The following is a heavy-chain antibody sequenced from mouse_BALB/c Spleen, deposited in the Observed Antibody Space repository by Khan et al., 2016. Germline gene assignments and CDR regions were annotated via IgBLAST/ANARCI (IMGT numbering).Heavy chain of an antibody. CDR2: ISYSGST. Sequence: VQLKESGPGLVKPSQSLSLTCTVTGYSITSDYAWNWIRQFPGNKLEWMGYISYSGSTSYNPSLKSRISITRDTSKNQFFLQLNSVTTEDTATYYCARRNGNYEGNAMDCWGQGTSVTVSS. D-gene: IGHD2-1*01. CDR1: GYSITSDYA. J-gene: IGHJ4*01. V-gene: IGHV3-2*02. CDR3: ARRNGNYEGNAMDC.